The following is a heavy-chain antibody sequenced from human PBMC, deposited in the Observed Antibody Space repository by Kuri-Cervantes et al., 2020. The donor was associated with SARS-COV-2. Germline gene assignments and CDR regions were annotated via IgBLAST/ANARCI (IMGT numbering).Heavy chain of an antibody. Sequence: GSLRLSCAVYGGSFSGYYWSWLRQPPGKGLEWIGEINHSGSTNYNPSLKSRVAISVDTSKNQFSLKLSSVTAADTAVYYCARPKSNSRYGIGAFDIWGQGTMVTVSS. CDR3: ARPKSNSRYGIGAFDI. CDR1: GGSFSGYY. J-gene: IGHJ3*02. D-gene: IGHD5-24*01. V-gene: IGHV4-34*01. CDR2: INHSGST.